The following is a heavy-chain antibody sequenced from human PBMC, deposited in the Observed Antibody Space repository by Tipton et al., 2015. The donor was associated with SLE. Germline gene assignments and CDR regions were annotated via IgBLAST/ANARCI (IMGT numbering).Heavy chain of an antibody. CDR2: VFYSGAT. CDR1: GDSIRTSDYY. J-gene: IGHJ3*02. CDR3: ARRGNTMKVDHDTFDI. D-gene: IGHD3-22*01. V-gene: IGHV4-39*07. Sequence: GLVKPSETLSLTCTVSGDSIRTSDYYWTWIRQPPGKGLEWIGDVFYSGATYHSPSLKSRLTLSIDTSDNDFSLRLTSVTAADTAVYYCARRGNTMKVDHDTFDIWGQGTKVTVYS.